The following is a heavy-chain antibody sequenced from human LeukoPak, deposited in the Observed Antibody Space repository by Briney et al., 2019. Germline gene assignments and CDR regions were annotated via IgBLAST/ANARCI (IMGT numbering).Heavy chain of an antibody. V-gene: IGHV5-51*01. D-gene: IGHD2-15*01. CDR1: GYSFTSYR. CDR3: AMTKEPVVFIWFDP. J-gene: IGHJ5*02. Sequence: GESLKISCKGSGYSFTSYRIGWVRQMPGKGLEWMGIIYPGDSNTRYSPSFQGQVTISADKSISTAYLQRSSLKASDTAMYYCAMTKEPVVFIWFDPWGQGTLVTVSS. CDR2: IYPGDSNT.